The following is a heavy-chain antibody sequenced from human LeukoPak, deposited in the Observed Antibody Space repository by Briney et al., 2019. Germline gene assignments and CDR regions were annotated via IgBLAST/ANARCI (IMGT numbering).Heavy chain of an antibody. V-gene: IGHV1-18*01. Sequence: VASVKVSCKASGYDFTSVGITWVRQAPGQGLEWMGWISAYNGNTDYAQNLQGRVTMTTDTLTSTAYMELRSLRSDDTAVYYCARDQSLVAYSSTWFDYWGQGTPVTVSS. D-gene: IGHD6-13*01. CDR2: ISAYNGNT. CDR3: ARDQSLVAYSSTWFDY. CDR1: GYDFTSVG. J-gene: IGHJ4*02.